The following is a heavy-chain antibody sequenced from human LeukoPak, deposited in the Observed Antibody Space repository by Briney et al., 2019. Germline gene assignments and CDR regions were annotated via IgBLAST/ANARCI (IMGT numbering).Heavy chain of an antibody. CDR2: ISSSSSYI. D-gene: IGHD1-26*01. J-gene: IGHJ4*02. CDR1: GFTFSSYS. Sequence: GGSLRLSXAASGFTFSSYSMNWVRQAPGKGLEWVSSISSSSSYIYYADSVKGRFTISRDNAKNSLYLQMNSLRAEDTAVYYCARGQWELPLFDYWGQGTLVTVSS. V-gene: IGHV3-21*01. CDR3: ARGQWELPLFDY.